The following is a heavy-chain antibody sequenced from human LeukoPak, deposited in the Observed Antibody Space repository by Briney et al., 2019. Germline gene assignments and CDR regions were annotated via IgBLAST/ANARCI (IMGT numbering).Heavy chain of an antibody. V-gene: IGHV4-59*01. J-gene: IGHJ4*02. CDR1: GGSISSYY. D-gene: IGHD5-24*01. CDR3: ARGVESSGGDAYNCDY. Sequence: PSETLSLTCTVSGGSISSYYWSWIRQPPGKGLEWLGYIYYSGSTNYNPSLKSRVTISLDTSKNQFSLKLSSVTAADTAVYYCARGVESSGGDAYNCDYWGQGTLVTVPS. CDR2: IYYSGST.